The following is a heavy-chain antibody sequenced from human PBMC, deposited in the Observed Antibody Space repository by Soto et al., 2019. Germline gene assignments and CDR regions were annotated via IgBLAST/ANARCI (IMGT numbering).Heavy chain of an antibody. CDR3: AKSGFGSGWSIFDY. V-gene: IGHV3-23*01. CDR2: ISGSGGST. D-gene: IGHD6-19*01. CDR1: GFTFSSYA. J-gene: IGHJ4*02. Sequence: EVQLLESGGGLVQPGGSLRLSCAASGFTFSSYAMSWVRQAPGKGLEWVSAISGSGGSTYYADSMKSRFTISRDNSKNTLYLQMNSLRAEDTAVYYCAKSGFGSGWSIFDYWGQGTLVTVSS.